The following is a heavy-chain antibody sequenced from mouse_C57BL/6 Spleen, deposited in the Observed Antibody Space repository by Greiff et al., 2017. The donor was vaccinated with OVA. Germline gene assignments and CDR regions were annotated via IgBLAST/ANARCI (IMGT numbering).Heavy chain of an antibody. CDR3: ALITTVFDV. CDR1: GYTFTSYW. J-gene: IGHJ1*03. Sequence: QVQLQQPGAELVMPGASVKLSCKASGYTFTSYWMHWVKQRPGQGLEWIGEIDPSDSYTNYNQKFKGKSTLTVDKSSSTAYMQLSSLTSEDSAVYYCALITTVFDVWGTGTTVTVSS. CDR2: IDPSDSYT. D-gene: IGHD1-1*01. V-gene: IGHV1-69*01.